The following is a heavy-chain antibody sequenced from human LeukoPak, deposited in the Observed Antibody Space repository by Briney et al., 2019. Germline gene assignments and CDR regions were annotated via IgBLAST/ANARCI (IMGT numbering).Heavy chain of an antibody. J-gene: IGHJ4*02. CDR1: GFTFSTYP. V-gene: IGHV3-64*01. D-gene: IGHD3-10*01. CDR2: ITNNGDST. Sequence: GGSLRLSCVASGFTFSTYPMHWVRQAPGKGLEYVSAITNNGDSTYHASSVKGRFTISRDNSKNTLYLQMGSLRAEDMAVYYCARGSSYYGSGSYYKERRDGYDYWGQGTLVTVSS. CDR3: ARGSSYYGSGSYYKERRDGYDY.